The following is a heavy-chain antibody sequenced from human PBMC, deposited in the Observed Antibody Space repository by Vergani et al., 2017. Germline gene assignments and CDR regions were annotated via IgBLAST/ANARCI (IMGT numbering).Heavy chain of an antibody. Sequence: EVQLVESGGGLVQPGGSLRLSCAASGFTFSSYEMNWVRQAPGKGLEWVSYISSSGSTIYYADSVKGRFTISRDNAKNSLYLQMNSLRAEDTAVYYCAREGLSSSWSYYYYYYMDVWGKGTTVTVSS. J-gene: IGHJ6*03. CDR2: ISSSGSTI. D-gene: IGHD6-13*01. V-gene: IGHV3-48*03. CDR1: GFTFSSYE. CDR3: AREGLSSSWSYYYYYYMDV.